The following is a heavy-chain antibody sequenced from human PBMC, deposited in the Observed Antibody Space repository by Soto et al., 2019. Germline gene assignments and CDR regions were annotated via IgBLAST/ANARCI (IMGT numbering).Heavy chain of an antibody. CDR2: IIPMFGTA. D-gene: IGHD5-18*01. J-gene: IGHJ4*02. CDR3: ASGIQLWLRRINNGYSG. Sequence: QVQLVQSGAEVKKPESSVKVSCKAPGGTFSTYAISWVRQAPGQGLEWRGGIIPMFGTANYAQRCQDRVTITADESTNTVYMELSSLRSEDTAVYFCASGIQLWLRRINNGYSGWGQGTLVTVSS. CDR1: GGTFSTYA. V-gene: IGHV1-69*12.